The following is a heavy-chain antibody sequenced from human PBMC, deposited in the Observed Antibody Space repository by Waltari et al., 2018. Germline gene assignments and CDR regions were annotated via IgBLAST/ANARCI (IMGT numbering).Heavy chain of an antibody. CDR2: SNPKNGDT. CDR3: LRDSSGSHFDY. CDR1: GYTFTGYA. Sequence: LVQSGAEVKKPGASVKVSCKASGYTFTGYAILWVRQAPGQGLEWMGRSNPKNGDTHDAQKFQGRVAMTTDTSTNTAFMELHSLRSDDTAVYYCLRDSSGSHFDYWGQGTLVTVSS. J-gene: IGHJ4*02. D-gene: IGHD3-22*01. V-gene: IGHV1-2*06.